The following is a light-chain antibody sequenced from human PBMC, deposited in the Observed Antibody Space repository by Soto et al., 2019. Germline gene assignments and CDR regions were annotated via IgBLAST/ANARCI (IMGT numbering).Light chain of an antibody. Sequence: EIVLTQSPGTLSLSPGERASLSCRASQSVSSSYLAWYQQIPGQAPRLLINDASRRATGIPDRSSGRGSGTDLPLHISRLEPEDFAVYYCQQYGSSPPTFRQGT. V-gene: IGKV3-20*01. J-gene: IGKJ1*01. CDR2: DAS. CDR3: QQYGSSPPT. CDR1: QSVSSSY.